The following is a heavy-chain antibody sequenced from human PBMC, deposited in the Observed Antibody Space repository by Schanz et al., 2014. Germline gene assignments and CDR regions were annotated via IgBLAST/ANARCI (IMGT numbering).Heavy chain of an antibody. D-gene: IGHD5-18*01. CDR3: VRVSFADPRLYRGMDRDIDY. V-gene: IGHV3-21*01. CDR2: ISTSGTYM. CDR1: GFTFTNYA. J-gene: IGHJ4*02. Sequence: EVQLLESGGGLVQPGGSLRLSCAASGFTFTNYAMSWVRQAPGKGLEWVSSISTSGTYMYIADSLKGRLTISRDDAKKSMYLQMNNLRAEDTAVYYCVRVSFADPRLYRGMDRDIDYWGQGTLVTVSS.